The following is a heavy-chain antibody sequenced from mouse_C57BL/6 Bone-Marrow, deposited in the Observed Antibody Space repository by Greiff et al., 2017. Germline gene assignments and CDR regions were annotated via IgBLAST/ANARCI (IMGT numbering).Heavy chain of an antibody. CDR3: ARKLSYAMDY. CDR1: GYTFTNYW. Sequence: VQLVESGAELVRPGTSVKMSCKASGYTFTNYWIGWAKQRPGHGLEWIGDIYPGGGYTNYNEKFKGKATLTADKSSSTAYMQFSSLTSEDSAIYYCARKLSYAMDYWGQGTSVTVSS. D-gene: IGHD1-1*02. CDR2: IYPGGGYT. V-gene: IGHV1-63*01. J-gene: IGHJ4*01.